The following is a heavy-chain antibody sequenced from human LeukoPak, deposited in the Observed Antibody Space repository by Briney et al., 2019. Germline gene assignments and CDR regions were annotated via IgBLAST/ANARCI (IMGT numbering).Heavy chain of an antibody. CDR2: IYYSGST. CDR3: AREPRGSYVDY. Sequence: SETLSLTCTLSGGSISSYYWSWIRQPPGKGLEWIGYIYYSGSTNYNPSLKSRVTISVDTSKNQFSLKLSSVTAADTAVYYCAREPRGSYVDYWGQGTLVTVSS. J-gene: IGHJ4*02. V-gene: IGHV4-59*01. CDR1: GGSISSYY. D-gene: IGHD1-26*01.